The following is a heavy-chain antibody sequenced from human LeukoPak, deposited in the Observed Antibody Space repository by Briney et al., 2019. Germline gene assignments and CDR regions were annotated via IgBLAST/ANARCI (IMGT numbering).Heavy chain of an antibody. V-gene: IGHV4-34*01. CDR2: INHSGST. CDR1: GGSFSGYY. Sequence: SETLSLTCAVNGGSFSGYYWSYIRQSPGKGLEWIGEINHSGSTNYNPSLTSRVTISVDTSKNQFSLKLSSVTAADTAVYYCARRHYYGSGSFDYWGQGTLATVSS. CDR3: ARRHYYGSGSFDY. J-gene: IGHJ4*02. D-gene: IGHD3-10*01.